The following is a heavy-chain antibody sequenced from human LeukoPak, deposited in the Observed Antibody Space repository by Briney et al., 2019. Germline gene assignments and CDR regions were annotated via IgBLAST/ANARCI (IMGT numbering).Heavy chain of an antibody. CDR3: ASGKGGYYVSSGRF. V-gene: IGHV3-7*01. CDR2: IKPDGSEK. Sequence: GGSLRLSCAASGFSFSIYWMSWVRQAPGKGLEWVANIKPDGSEKLYVDSVKGRFTISRDNAKNSLYLQMNSLRAEDTAVYYCASGKGGYYVSSGRFWGQGTLVTVSS. D-gene: IGHD3-22*01. J-gene: IGHJ4*02. CDR1: GFSFSIYW.